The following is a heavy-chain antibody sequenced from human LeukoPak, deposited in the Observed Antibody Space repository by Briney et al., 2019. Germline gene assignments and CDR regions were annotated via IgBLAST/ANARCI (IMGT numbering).Heavy chain of an antibody. CDR3: AREGVDDAFDI. CDR1: GYSISSGYY. CDR2: IYHSGST. V-gene: IGHV4-38-2*02. J-gene: IGHJ3*02. D-gene: IGHD3-10*01. Sequence: SETLSLTCTVSGYSISSGYYWGWIRQPPGKGLEWIGSIYHSGSTYYNPSLKSRVTISVDTSKNQFSLKLSSVTAADTAVYYCAREGVDDAFDIWGQETMVTVSS.